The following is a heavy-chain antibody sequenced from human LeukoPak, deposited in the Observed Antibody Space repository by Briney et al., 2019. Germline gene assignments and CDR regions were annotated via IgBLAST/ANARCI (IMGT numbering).Heavy chain of an antibody. J-gene: IGHJ4*02. Sequence: GGSLRLSCSASGFTFSTLSMHWVRQAPGKGLEYVSGSSSNGGSTYYAASVKGRFTISRDNSKNTLYLQMSSLRPEDTAVYYCVNQISGWVYWGQGTLVTVSS. D-gene: IGHD6-19*01. CDR3: VNQISGWVY. CDR2: SSSNGGST. V-gene: IGHV3-64D*06. CDR1: GFTFSTLS.